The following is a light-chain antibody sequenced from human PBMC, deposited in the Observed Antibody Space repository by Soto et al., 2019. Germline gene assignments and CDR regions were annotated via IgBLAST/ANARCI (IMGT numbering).Light chain of an antibody. Sequence: DIQMTQSPSSLSASVGDRVTVTCWASQSIRSYLNWYQQKPGKAPKLLIYTASTLQSEVPSRFSGSGSGTQFTLTISGLQPEDLATYYCQQSYSFPLTFGGGTKVEIK. CDR1: QSIRSY. V-gene: IGKV1-39*01. J-gene: IGKJ4*01. CDR2: TAS. CDR3: QQSYSFPLT.